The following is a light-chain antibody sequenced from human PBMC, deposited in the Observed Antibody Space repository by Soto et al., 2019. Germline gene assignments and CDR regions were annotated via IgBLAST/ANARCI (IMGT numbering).Light chain of an antibody. J-gene: IGKJ2*01. CDR3: QQYNSYSHT. V-gene: IGKV1-5*01. CDR2: GAS. CDR1: QSISSW. Sequence: DIRMTQSPSTLSASVGDRVTITCRASQSISSWLAWYQQKPGKAPKLLIYGASSLESGVPSRFSGSGSETEFTLTISSLQPDDFATYYCQQYNSYSHTFGQGTKLEIK.